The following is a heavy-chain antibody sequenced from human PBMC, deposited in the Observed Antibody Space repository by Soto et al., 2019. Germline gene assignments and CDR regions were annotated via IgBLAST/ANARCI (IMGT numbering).Heavy chain of an antibody. CDR3: IWKGATFDY. CDR1: GFTFSGAW. CDR2: IRSKTSGGTA. V-gene: IGHV3-15*01. J-gene: IGHJ4*02. D-gene: IGHD1-26*01. Sequence: GGSLRLSCVASGFTFSGAWMNWVRQPPGKGLEWVGLIRSKTSGGTADYAAPVKGRFTVSRDDSKNTLYLQMNSLKTEDTAMYYCIWKGATFDYWGQGTLVTVSS.